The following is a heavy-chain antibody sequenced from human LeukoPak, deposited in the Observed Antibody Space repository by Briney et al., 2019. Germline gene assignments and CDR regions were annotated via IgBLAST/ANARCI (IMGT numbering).Heavy chain of an antibody. CDR1: GFTFSSYW. Sequence: PGGSLRLSCAASGFTFSSYWMRWIRQAPGKGLEWVANIKQDGSEKYYVDSVKGRFTISRDNAKNSLYLQMNSLRAEDTAVYYCARMGYYYDSSGWEAYWGQGTLVTVSS. D-gene: IGHD3-22*01. CDR2: IKQDGSEK. CDR3: ARMGYYYDSSGWEAY. J-gene: IGHJ4*02. V-gene: IGHV3-7*01.